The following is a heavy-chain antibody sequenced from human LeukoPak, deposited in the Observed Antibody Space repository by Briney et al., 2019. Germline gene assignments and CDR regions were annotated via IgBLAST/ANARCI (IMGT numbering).Heavy chain of an antibody. V-gene: IGHV4-59*01. J-gene: IGHJ3*02. Sequence: PSETLSLTCTVSGGSISSYYWSWIRQPPGKGLEWIGYIYYSGSTNYNPSLKSRVTISVDTSKNQFSLKLSSVTAADTAVYYCAREKGLYDDSSGYLTHDAFDIWGQGTMVTVSS. CDR3: AREKGLYDDSSGYLTHDAFDI. CDR1: GGSISSYY. D-gene: IGHD3-22*01. CDR2: IYYSGST.